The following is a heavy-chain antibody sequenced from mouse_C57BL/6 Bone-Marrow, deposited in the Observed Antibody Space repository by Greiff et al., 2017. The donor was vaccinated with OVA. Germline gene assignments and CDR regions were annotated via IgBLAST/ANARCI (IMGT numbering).Heavy chain of an antibody. CDR2: ISDGGSYT. J-gene: IGHJ3*01. V-gene: IGHV5-4*03. CDR1: GFTFSSYA. Sequence: EVKLMESGGGLVKPGGSLKLSCAASGFTFSSYAMSWVRQTPEKRLEWVATISDGGSYTYYPDNVKGSFTISRDNAKNNLYLQMSHLKSEDTAMYYCARGLLRSWFAYWGQGTLVTVSA. CDR3: ARGLLRSWFAY. D-gene: IGHD1-1*01.